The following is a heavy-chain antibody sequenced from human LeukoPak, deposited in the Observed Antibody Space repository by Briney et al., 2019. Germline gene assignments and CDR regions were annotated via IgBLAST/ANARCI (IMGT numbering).Heavy chain of an antibody. V-gene: IGHV4-39*07. D-gene: IGHD3-22*01. CDR3: ARDLPIRRYYYDSSGYYLSSGIL. CDR1: GGSISSSSYY. Sequence: SETLSLTCTVSGGSISSSSYYWGWIRQPPGKGLEWIGSIYYSGSTYYNPSLKSRVTISVDTSKNQFSLKLSSVTAADTAVYYCARDLPIRRYYYDSSGYYLSSGILWGQGTLVTVSS. CDR2: IYYSGST. J-gene: IGHJ4*02.